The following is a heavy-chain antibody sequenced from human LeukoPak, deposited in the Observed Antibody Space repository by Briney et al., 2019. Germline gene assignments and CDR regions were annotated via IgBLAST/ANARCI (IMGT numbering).Heavy chain of an antibody. CDR2: ISYDGSNK. D-gene: IGHD3-3*01. CDR1: GFTFSSYA. Sequence: QTGGSLRLSCAASGFTFSSYAMHWVRQAPGKGLEWVAVISYDGSNKYYADSVKGRFTISRDNSKNTLYLQMNSLRAEDTAVYYCARERVDDAFDIWGQGTMVTVSS. CDR3: ARERVDDAFDI. V-gene: IGHV3-30*04. J-gene: IGHJ3*02.